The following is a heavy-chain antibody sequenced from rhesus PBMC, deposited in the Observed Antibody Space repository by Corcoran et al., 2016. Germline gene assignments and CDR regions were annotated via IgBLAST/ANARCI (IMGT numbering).Heavy chain of an antibody. CDR3: ASGSSFVY. J-gene: IGHJ4*01. D-gene: IGHD6-43*01. CDR2: IDPSDSDT. Sequence: EVQLVQSGAEVKRPGESLKISCTTSGYSFTSYWIIWVRQMPGKGLEWMGAIDPSDSDTKYSPSFQGQVTISADKSISTAYLQWSSLKASDSATYYCASGSSFVYWGQGVLVTVSS. V-gene: IGHV5-2*01. CDR1: GYSFTSYW.